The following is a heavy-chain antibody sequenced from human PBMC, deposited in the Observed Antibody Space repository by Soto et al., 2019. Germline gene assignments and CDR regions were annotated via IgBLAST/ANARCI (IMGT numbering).Heavy chain of an antibody. CDR2: TYYRSKWYN. Sequence: SQTLSLTCAISGDRVPSSSVTWNWIRQSPSRGLEWLGRTYYRSKWYNDYAESVKSRITINPDTSKNQFSLHLNSVTPEDTAVYYCVRLIGNSWLDFWGQGTLVTVSS. CDR1: GDRVPSSSVT. CDR3: VRLIGNSWLDF. J-gene: IGHJ5*01. V-gene: IGHV6-1*01. D-gene: IGHD1-26*01.